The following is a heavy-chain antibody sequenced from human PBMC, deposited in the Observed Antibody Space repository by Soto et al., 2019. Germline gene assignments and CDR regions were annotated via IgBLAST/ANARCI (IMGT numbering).Heavy chain of an antibody. CDR3: AKTGSSGWYRTFDY. D-gene: IGHD6-19*01. CDR1: GFTFSSYS. V-gene: IGHV3-48*02. Sequence: GGSLRLSCAASGFTFSSYSMNWVRQAPGKGLEWVSYISGSSSTKYYADSVKGRFTISRDNAKNSLYLQMNSLRDEDTAVYYCAKTGSSGWYRTFDYWGQGTLVTVSS. J-gene: IGHJ4*02. CDR2: ISGSSSTK.